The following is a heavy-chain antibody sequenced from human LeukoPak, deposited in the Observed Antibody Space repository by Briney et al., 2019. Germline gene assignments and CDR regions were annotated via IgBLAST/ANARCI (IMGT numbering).Heavy chain of an antibody. CDR1: GGTFTSYD. D-gene: IGHD2-2*01. J-gene: IGHJ3*02. CDR2: IIPIFDTA. CDR3: ASQLSVVPAAYAFDI. Sequence: SVKVSCKASGGTFTSYDISWVRQAPGQGLEWMGGIIPIFDTANYAQKFQGRVTITADESTSTAYMELSSLRSEDTAVYYCASQLSVVPAAYAFDIWGQGTMVTVSS. V-gene: IGHV1-69*01.